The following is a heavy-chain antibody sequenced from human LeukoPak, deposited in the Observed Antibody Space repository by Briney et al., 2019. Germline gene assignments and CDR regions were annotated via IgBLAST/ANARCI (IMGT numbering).Heavy chain of an antibody. CDR1: GFTFSSYS. J-gene: IGHJ2*01. CDR2: ISSSSSYI. V-gene: IGHV3-21*01. Sequence: GGSLRLSCAASGFTFSSYSMNWVRQAPGKGLEWVSSISSSSSYIYYADSVRGRFTISRDNAKNSLYLQMSSLRAEDTAVYYCAREERDGYNYYWYFDLWGRGTLVTVSS. CDR3: AREERDGYNYYWYFDL. D-gene: IGHD5-24*01.